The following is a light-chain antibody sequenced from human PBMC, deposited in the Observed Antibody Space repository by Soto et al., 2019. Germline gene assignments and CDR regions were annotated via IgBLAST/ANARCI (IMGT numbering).Light chain of an antibody. CDR2: AAS. CDR3: LQHSSHPPT. J-gene: IGKJ1*01. CDR1: QSISSY. Sequence: DIRMTQSPSSLSASVGDRVTITCRASQSISSYLNWYQQKPGKAPKLLIYAASSLQSGVPSRFSGSGSGTEFTLTISSLQPEDFATYYCLQHSSHPPTFGQGTKVDIK. V-gene: IGKV1-17*01.